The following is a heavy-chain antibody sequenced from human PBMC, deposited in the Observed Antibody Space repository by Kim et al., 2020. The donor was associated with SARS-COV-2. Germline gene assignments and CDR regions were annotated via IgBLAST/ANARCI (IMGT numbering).Heavy chain of an antibody. V-gene: IGHV3-15*01. CDR2: IKSKIDGGTT. Sequence: GGSLRLSCEASGITFSNAWMSWVRQAPGKGLEGVGRIKSKIDGGTTEYTAPVKGRFTISRDDSKNTLYLQMNSLKTEDTAVYYCTTGVIAEDGMDVWGQGTTVTVSS. D-gene: IGHD2-21*01. CDR1: GITFSNAW. J-gene: IGHJ6*02. CDR3: TTGVIAEDGMDV.